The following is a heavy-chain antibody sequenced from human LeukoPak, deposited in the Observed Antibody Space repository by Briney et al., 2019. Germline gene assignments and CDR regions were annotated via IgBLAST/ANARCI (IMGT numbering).Heavy chain of an antibody. Sequence: KPSETLSLTCTVSGGSLSDHFWTWIRQPAGKGLEWIGRIRWGTAYYNPSLESRVTISLDTSNNQFSLKVTSVTAADTAVYYCARGTERTRISGYYSFDYWGRGILVTVSS. CDR3: ARGTERTRISGYYSFDY. D-gene: IGHD5-12*01. CDR1: GGSLSDHF. V-gene: IGHV4-4*07. CDR2: IRWGTA. J-gene: IGHJ4*02.